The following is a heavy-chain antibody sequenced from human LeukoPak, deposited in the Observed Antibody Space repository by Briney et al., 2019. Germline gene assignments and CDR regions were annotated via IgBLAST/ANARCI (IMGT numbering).Heavy chain of an antibody. J-gene: IGHJ5*02. D-gene: IGHD3-22*01. V-gene: IGHV3-7*01. Sequence: GGSLRLSCAASGFTFSSYWMSWVRQAPGKGLEWVANIKQDGREKYYVDSVKGRFTISRDNAKNSLYLQMNSLRAEDTAVYYCARGLGDYDSSGDQNWFDPWGQGTLVTVSS. CDR1: GFTFSSYW. CDR2: IKQDGREK. CDR3: ARGLGDYDSSGDQNWFDP.